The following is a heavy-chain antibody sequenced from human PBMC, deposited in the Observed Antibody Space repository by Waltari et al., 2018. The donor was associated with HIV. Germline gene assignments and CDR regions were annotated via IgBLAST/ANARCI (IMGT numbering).Heavy chain of an antibody. J-gene: IGHJ2*01. Sequence: EVQLVESGGGLVQAGRHLRISCEASGFTFDDSALHWVRETPGKGLEWVSGITWNSGHIDYADSVKGRFTISRDNSKNSLYLQMSNLRPDDTAFYYCVKDMGRGGARGFWYFDLWGRGTLVTVSS. V-gene: IGHV3-9*01. CDR3: VKDMGRGGARGFWYFDL. CDR1: GFTFDDSA. D-gene: IGHD1-26*01. CDR2: ITWNSGHI.